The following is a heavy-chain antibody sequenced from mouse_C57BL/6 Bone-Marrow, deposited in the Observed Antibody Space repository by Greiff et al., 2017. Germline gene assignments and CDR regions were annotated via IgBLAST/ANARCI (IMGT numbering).Heavy chain of an antibody. Sequence: VQLQQPGAELVKPGASVKLSCKASGYTFTSYWMPWVKQRPGQGLEWIGMIHPNSGSTNYNEKFKSKATLTVDKSSSTAYMQLSSLTSEDSAVYYCAREGYYYGSYYFDYWGQGTTLTVSS. CDR3: AREGYYYGSYYFDY. J-gene: IGHJ2*01. V-gene: IGHV1-64*01. CDR1: GYTFTSYW. CDR2: IHPNSGST. D-gene: IGHD1-1*01.